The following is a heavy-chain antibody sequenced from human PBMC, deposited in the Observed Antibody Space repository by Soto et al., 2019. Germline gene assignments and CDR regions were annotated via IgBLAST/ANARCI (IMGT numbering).Heavy chain of an antibody. Sequence: GGSLRLSCAASGFTLSNAWVGWVRQAPGKGLEWVGRIKSNTDGGTTDYVASVKGRFTISRDDSKNTLYLQMNSLKTEDTAVFYCTTNIRGSVVRGVIPTAARNYYFYGMGVWGQGTTVTVSS. CDR3: TTNIRGSVVRGVIPTAARNYYFYGMGV. J-gene: IGHJ6*02. CDR2: IKSNTDGGTT. CDR1: GFTLSNAW. D-gene: IGHD3-10*01. V-gene: IGHV3-15*01.